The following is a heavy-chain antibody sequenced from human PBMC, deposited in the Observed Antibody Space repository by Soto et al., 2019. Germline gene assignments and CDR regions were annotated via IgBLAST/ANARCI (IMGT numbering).Heavy chain of an antibody. V-gene: IGHV3-23*01. CDR2: IGGRGICGRT. Sequence: EVHLLESGGDLLQPGGSLRLSCTASGLTFSTYAMSWVRQAPGKVLEWVSAIGGRGICGRTYYADSGKGRFTISRDNSKNTVYLQMNSLRAVDTAVYYCAKSPGGLGGDNSDYYGMDVWGPGTTVTVSS. CDR1: GLTFSTYA. D-gene: IGHD5-12*01. CDR3: AKSPGGLGGDNSDYYGMDV. J-gene: IGHJ6*02.